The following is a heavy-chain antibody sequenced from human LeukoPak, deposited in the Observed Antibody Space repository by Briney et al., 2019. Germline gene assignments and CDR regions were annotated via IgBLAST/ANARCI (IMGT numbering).Heavy chain of an antibody. CDR2: LRHDGSNT. Sequence: PGGSLRLSCAVSGFTLSNYGMHWVRQTPGKGLEWVAFLRHDGSNTNYADSVKGRFTISRDNAKNTLYLQMNSLRAEDTAVYCCARAVSSSWYPLPEVVPDAFDIWGQGTMVTVSS. V-gene: IGHV3-30*02. D-gene: IGHD6-13*01. CDR1: GFTLSNYG. CDR3: ARAVSSSWYPLPEVVPDAFDI. J-gene: IGHJ3*02.